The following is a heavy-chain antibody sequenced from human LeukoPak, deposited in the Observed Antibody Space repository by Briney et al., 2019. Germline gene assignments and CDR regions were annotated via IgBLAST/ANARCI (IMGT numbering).Heavy chain of an antibody. CDR1: GYTFTGYY. J-gene: IGHJ4*02. CDR2: INPNSGGT. CDR3: ARDSDSSGWYDFDY. V-gene: IGHV1-2*02. D-gene: IGHD6-19*01. Sequence: GASVKVSCKASGYTFTGYYMHWVRQAPGQGLEWMGWINPNSGGTNYAQKFQGRVTMTRDTSISTAYMELSRLRSDDTAVYYCARDSDSSGWYDFDYWGQGTLVTVSS.